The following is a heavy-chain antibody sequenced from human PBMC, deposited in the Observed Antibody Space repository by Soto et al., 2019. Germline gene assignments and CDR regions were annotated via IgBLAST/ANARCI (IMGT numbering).Heavy chain of an antibody. Sequence: PSETLSLTCTVSGGSISSYYWSWIRQPPGKGLEWIGYIYYSGSTNYNPSLKSRVTISVDTSKNQFSLKLSSVTAADTAVYYCARDTYYYGSGSYYGTFDYWGQGTLVTVSS. CDR3: ARDTYYYGSGSYYGTFDY. CDR2: IYYSGST. D-gene: IGHD3-10*01. CDR1: GGSISSYY. J-gene: IGHJ4*02. V-gene: IGHV4-59*01.